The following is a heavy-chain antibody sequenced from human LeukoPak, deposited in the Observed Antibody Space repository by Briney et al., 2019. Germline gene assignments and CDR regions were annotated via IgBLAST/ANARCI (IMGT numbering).Heavy chain of an antibody. CDR1: GGSISSSSYY. CDR2: IYYSGST. CDR3: ARQDMTTVPTLHY. Sequence: PSETLSLTCTVSGGSISSSSYYWGWIRQPPGKGLEWIGSIYYSGSTYYNPSLKSRVTISVDTSKNQFSLKLSSVTAADTAVYYCARQDMTTVPTLHYWGQGTLETVSS. J-gene: IGHJ4*02. V-gene: IGHV4-39*01. D-gene: IGHD4-17*01.